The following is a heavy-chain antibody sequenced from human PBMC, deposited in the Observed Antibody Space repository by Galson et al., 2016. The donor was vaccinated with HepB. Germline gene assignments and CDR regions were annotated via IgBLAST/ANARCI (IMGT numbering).Heavy chain of an antibody. J-gene: IGHJ6*03. Sequence: SLRLSCAASGFTFSSYAMTWVRQAPGKGLEWVSAISGSGGSTYYADSVQGRFTISRDNSKNSLYLQMSSLRAEDTAVYYCAKSINIRWYSQDVLTYAMDVWGKGTTVTVSS. CDR2: ISGSGGST. CDR1: GFTFSSYA. V-gene: IGHV3-23*01. CDR3: AKSINIRWYSQDVLTYAMDV. D-gene: IGHD6-13*01.